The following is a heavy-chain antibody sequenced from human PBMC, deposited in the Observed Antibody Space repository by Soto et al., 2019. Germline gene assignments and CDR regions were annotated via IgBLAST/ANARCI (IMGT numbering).Heavy chain of an antibody. CDR3: ARESGGATATLDYYYFYMDV. J-gene: IGHJ6*03. V-gene: IGHV1-2*04. D-gene: IGHD5-12*01. CDR1: GDTFNDYY. CDR2: ISPNGGFT. Sequence: ASVKVSCKTSGDTFNDYYIHWVRQAPGQGLEWMGWISPNGGFTNYAQKFQGWVTMTRDTSIRTVYMELSSLRSDDTAVYYCARESGGATATLDYYYFYMDVWGKGTTVTVSS.